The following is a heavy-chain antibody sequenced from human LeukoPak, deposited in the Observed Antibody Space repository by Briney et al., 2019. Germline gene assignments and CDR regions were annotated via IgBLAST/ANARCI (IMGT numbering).Heavy chain of an antibody. J-gene: IGHJ4*02. CDR1: GGSISSYY. V-gene: IGHV4-59*08. CDR2: IYYSGST. CDR3: ACDSSGYQNLYFDY. Sequence: SETLSLTCTVSGGSISSYYWSWIRQPPGKGLEWIGYIYYSGSTNYNPSLKSRVTISVDTSKNQFSLKLSSVTAADTAVYYCACDSSGYQNLYFDYWGQGTLVTVSS. D-gene: IGHD3-22*01.